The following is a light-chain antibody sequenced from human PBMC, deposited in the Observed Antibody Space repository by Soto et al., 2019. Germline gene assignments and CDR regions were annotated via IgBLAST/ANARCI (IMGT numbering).Light chain of an antibody. CDR3: SSHAGGQNVV. J-gene: IGLJ2*01. CDR1: SRDVGGYNY. CDR2: DVN. V-gene: IGLV2-8*01. Sequence: QSALTQPPSASGSPGQSLTISCTGTSRDVGGYNYVSWYQQHPGKAPKVMIYDVNKRPSGVPDRFSGSKSGNTASLTVSGLQAEDEGDYYCSSHAGGQNVVFGGGTKLTVL.